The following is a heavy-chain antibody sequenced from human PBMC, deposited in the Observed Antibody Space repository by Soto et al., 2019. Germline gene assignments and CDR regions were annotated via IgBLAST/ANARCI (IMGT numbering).Heavy chain of an antibody. Sequence: QVQLQASGPGLVKPSQTLSLTCTVSGGSVSSGDYWSWIRQPPGKGLEWIGYIYSGGAIYYNPSLNSRVTNPGETSKNQFSRNLSSVTAADTAVYDGAREDGDNYWYLYLWGRGTPVAVSS. V-gene: IGHV4-30-4*01. D-gene: IGHD4-17*01. J-gene: IGHJ2*01. CDR2: IYSGGAI. CDR1: GGSVSSGDY. CDR3: AREDGDNYWYLYL.